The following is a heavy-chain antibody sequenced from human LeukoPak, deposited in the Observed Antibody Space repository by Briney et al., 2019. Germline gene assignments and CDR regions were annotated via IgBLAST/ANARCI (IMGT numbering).Heavy chain of an antibody. CDR1: GFTFSNYA. V-gene: IGHV3-23*01. CDR2: ISNNGGYT. CDR3: AKQLGYCSDGSCYFPY. D-gene: IGHD2-15*01. J-gene: IGHJ4*02. Sequence: GGSLRLSCTASGFTFSNYAMTWVRQAPGKGLEWVSAISNNGGYTYYADSVQGRFTISRDNSKSTLCLQMNSLRAEDTAVYYCAKQLGYCSDGSCYFPYWGQGTLVTVSS.